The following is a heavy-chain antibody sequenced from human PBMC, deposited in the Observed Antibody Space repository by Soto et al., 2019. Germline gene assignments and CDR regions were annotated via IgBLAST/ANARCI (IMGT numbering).Heavy chain of an antibody. D-gene: IGHD3-16*02. V-gene: IGHV1-18*01. CDR3: ARDVWDDYICGRYRSTFDY. J-gene: IGHJ4*02. CDR2: ISAYNGNT. Sequence: QVQLVQSGAEVKKPGASVKVSCKASGCTLTSYGISWVRQAPGQGLEWMGWISAYNGNTNYAQKLQGRVTMTTDTSTRTVYMELRSLRSDDTAVYYCARDVWDDYICGRYRSTFDYWGQGTLVTVSS. CDR1: GCTLTSYG.